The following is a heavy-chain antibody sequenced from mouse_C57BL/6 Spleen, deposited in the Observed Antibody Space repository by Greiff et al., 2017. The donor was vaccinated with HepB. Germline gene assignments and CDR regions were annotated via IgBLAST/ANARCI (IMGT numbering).Heavy chain of an antibody. CDR1: GYAFSSYW. J-gene: IGHJ2*01. CDR2: IYRGDGDT. Sequence: QVQLQQSGAELVKPGASVKISCKASGYAFSSYWMNWVKQRPGKGLEWIGQIYRGDGDTNYNGKFKGKATLTADKSSSTAYMQLSSLTSEDSAVYFCARGDYYGTLDYWGQGTTLTVSS. V-gene: IGHV1-80*01. CDR3: ARGDYYGTLDY. D-gene: IGHD1-1*01.